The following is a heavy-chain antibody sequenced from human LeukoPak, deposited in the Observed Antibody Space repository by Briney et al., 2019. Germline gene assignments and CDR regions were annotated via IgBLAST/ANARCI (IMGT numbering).Heavy chain of an antibody. V-gene: IGHV3-30*04. CDR3: ARGGGRYYDSSGYYPFDY. CDR1: VFTFRSYA. Sequence: GGSLRLSCAASVFTFRSYAMRWVRQAPRKGLGRVSAISLDVSNKYYADSVKVRFTISRDNSKNTLYLQMNSLRGEDTAVYYCARGGGRYYDSSGYYPFDYWGQGTLVTVSS. J-gene: IGHJ4*02. CDR2: ISLDVSNK. D-gene: IGHD3-22*01.